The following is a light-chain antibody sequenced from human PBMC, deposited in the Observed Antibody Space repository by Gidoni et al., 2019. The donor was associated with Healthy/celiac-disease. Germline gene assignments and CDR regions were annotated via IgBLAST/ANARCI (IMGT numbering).Light chain of an antibody. J-gene: IGKJ3*01. CDR3: QQSYSTPPLFT. Sequence: DIQMTQSPSSLSASVGDRVTITCRASQSISSYLNWYQQKPGKAPKLLIYAASSLQSGVPSRFSGSGSGTDFTLTISRLQPEDFATYYCQQSYSTPPLFTFGPGTKVDIK. CDR2: AAS. CDR1: QSISSY. V-gene: IGKV1-39*01.